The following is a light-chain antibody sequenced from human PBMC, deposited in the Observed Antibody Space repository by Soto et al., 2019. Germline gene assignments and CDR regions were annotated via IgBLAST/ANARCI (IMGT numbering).Light chain of an antibody. V-gene: IGKV1-8*01. Sequence: AIRMTQSPSSLSASTGDRVTITCRASQGISSYLAWYQQKPGKAPKLLIYAASTLQSGVPSRFRGSGSGTDLTLTISSLQSEDFATYYCKQYYSYQALTFGRGTKVDXK. J-gene: IGKJ4*01. CDR2: AAS. CDR3: KQYYSYQALT. CDR1: QGISSY.